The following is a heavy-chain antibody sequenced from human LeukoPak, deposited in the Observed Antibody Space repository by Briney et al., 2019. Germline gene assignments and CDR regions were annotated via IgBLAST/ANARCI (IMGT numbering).Heavy chain of an antibody. CDR1: GFTFSSYS. V-gene: IGHV3-48*02. Sequence: GGSLRLSCAASGFTFSSYSMNWVRQAPGKGLEWVSYISSTTRTIYYAESVKGRFTISRDNAKNSLYLQMNSLRDEDTAVYYCARDYGYGFDYWGQGTLVTVSS. D-gene: IGHD5-12*01. CDR2: ISSTTRTI. J-gene: IGHJ4*02. CDR3: ARDYGYGFDY.